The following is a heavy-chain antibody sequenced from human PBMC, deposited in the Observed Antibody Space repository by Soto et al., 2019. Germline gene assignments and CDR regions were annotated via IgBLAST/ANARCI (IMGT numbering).Heavy chain of an antibody. D-gene: IGHD6-19*01. J-gene: IGHJ6*02. CDR2: IYPGDSDT. CDR1: GYSFTSYW. CDR3: ARSAVAGYYYYYGMDV. V-gene: IGHV5-51*01. Sequence: PGESRKISCKGSGYSFTSYWIGWVRQMPGKGLEWMGIIYPGDSDTRYSPSFQGQVTISADKSISTAYLQWSSLKASDTAMYYCARSAVAGYYYYYGMDVWGQGTTVTVSS.